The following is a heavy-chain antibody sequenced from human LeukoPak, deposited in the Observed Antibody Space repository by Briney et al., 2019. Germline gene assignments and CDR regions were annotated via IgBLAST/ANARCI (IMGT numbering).Heavy chain of an antibody. CDR1: GFTFSSYD. V-gene: IGHV3-33*01. Sequence: GGSLRLSCAASGFTFSSYDMHWVRQAPGKGLEWVAVIWYDGSNKYYADSVKGRFTISRDNSKNTLYLQMNSLRAEDTAVYYCARVHGSSWHHYFDYWGQGTLVTVSS. J-gene: IGHJ4*02. D-gene: IGHD6-13*01. CDR2: IWYDGSNK. CDR3: ARVHGSSWHHYFDY.